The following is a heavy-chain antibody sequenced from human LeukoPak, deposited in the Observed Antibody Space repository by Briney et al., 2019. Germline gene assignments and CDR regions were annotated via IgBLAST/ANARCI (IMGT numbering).Heavy chain of an antibody. CDR2: INHSGST. V-gene: IGHV4-34*01. CDR3: ARGRQQQLVRGVNWFDP. Sequence: PSETLSLTCAAYGGSFSGYYWSWIRQPPGKGLEWIGEINHSGSTNYNPSLKSRVTISVDTSKNQFSLKLSSVTAADTAVYYCARGRQQQLVRGVNWFDPWGQGTLVTVSS. D-gene: IGHD6-13*01. J-gene: IGHJ5*02. CDR1: GGSFSGYY.